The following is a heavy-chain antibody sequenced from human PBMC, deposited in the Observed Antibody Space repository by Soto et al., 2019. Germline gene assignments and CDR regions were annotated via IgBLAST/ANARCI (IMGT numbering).Heavy chain of an antibody. V-gene: IGHV4-4*02. CDR1: GVSIRGSNW. CDR2: IFHSGST. CDR3: ARRPIVAADDEDY. D-gene: IGHD6-13*01. J-gene: IGHJ4*02. Sequence: SETLSLTCAVSGVSIRGSNWWSWVRQAPGKGLVWIGEIFHSGSTNYNPSLKSRLTISVDQSRNQFSLSLSSVTAADTAVYYCARRPIVAADDEDYWGQGTLVTVYS.